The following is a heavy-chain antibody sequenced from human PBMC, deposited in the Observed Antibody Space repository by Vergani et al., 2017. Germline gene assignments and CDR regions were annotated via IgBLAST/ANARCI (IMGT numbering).Heavy chain of an antibody. D-gene: IGHD2-2*01. CDR1: GYTFTDYF. CDR3: ARVGTSSNRDYLDY. Sequence: QVQLVQSGAGVKKPGASVKVSCKASGYTFTDYFMHWVRQAPGQGLEWMGWINPNSGGTNYAQKFQVRVTMTRDTSISTAYMELSNLRSDDTAVYYCARVGTSSNRDYLDYWGQGTLVTVSS. J-gene: IGHJ4*02. CDR2: INPNSGGT. V-gene: IGHV1-2*02.